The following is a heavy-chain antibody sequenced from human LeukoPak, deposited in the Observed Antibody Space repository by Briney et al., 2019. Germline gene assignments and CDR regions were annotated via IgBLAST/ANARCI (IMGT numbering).Heavy chain of an antibody. V-gene: IGHV4-39*01. CDR3: ARHGFSSSWYNY. D-gene: IGHD6-13*01. J-gene: IGHJ4*02. CDR1: GGSISSSGYY. Sequence: SETLSLTCTVSGGSISSSGYYWGWIRQPPGKGLEWIGSIYYSGSTYYNPSLKSRVTISVDTSKNQFSLKLSSVTAADTAVYYCARHGFSSSWYNYWGQGTLVTVSS. CDR2: IYYSGST.